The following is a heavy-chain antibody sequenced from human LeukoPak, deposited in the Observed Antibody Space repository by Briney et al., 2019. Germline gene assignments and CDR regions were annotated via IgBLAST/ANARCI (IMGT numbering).Heavy chain of an antibody. Sequence: SETLCLTCRVSGASVSNYYWSWIRQSPGKGLEWIGFFHYSGSTNYNPSLNSRVTTSIDTSMNQLSLTLVSVTAADTAVYFCARHHDGGPKLRLDFWGLGVLVTVSS. V-gene: IGHV4-59*08. CDR2: FHYSGST. J-gene: IGHJ4*02. CDR1: GASVSNYY. CDR3: ARHHDGGPKLRLDF. D-gene: IGHD2-15*01.